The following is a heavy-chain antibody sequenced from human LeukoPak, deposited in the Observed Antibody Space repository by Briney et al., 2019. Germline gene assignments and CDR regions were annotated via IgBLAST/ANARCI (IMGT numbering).Heavy chain of an antibody. J-gene: IGHJ4*02. CDR1: GFTFSSYA. CDR3: ARDRSGSYLVDY. D-gene: IGHD1-26*01. CDR2: ISGSGGRT. Sequence: GGSLRLSCAASGFTFSSYAMSWVRQAPGKGLEWVSAISGSGGRTYYADSVKGRFTISRDNSKNTLYLQMNSLRAEDTAVYYCARDRSGSYLVDYWGQGTLVTVSS. V-gene: IGHV3-23*01.